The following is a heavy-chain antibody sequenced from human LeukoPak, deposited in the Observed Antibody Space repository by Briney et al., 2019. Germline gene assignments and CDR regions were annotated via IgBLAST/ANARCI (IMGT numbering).Heavy chain of an antibody. J-gene: IGHJ4*02. D-gene: IGHD3-16*02. CDR3: ARVGILRLGELSLYLDY. V-gene: IGHV3-20*04. Sequence: PGGSLRLSCAASGFTFDDYGMSWFRQAPGKGLEWVSGINWNGGSTGYADSVKGRFTISRDNAKNSLYLQMNSLRAEDTALYYCARVGILRLGELSLYLDYWGQGTLVTVSS. CDR1: GFTFDDYG. CDR2: INWNGGST.